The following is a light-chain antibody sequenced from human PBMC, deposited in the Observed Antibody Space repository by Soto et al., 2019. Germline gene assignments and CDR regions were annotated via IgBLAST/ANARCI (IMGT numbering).Light chain of an antibody. CDR3: QTWSTDIRV. CDR2: LNSDGSH. J-gene: IGLJ3*02. Sequence: QAVLTQPPSASASLGASVKLTCTLSSGHNSYAIAWHQQQPEKGPRYLMKLNSDGSHSKGDGITDRFSGSSSGAERYLTISSLQSEDEADYYCQTWSTDIRVFGGGTKLTVL. V-gene: IGLV4-69*01. CDR1: SGHNSYA.